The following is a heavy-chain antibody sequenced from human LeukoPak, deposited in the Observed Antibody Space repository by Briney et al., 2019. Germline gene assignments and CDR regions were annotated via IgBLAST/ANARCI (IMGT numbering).Heavy chain of an antibody. CDR2: IYTNGST. Sequence: SETLSLTCTVSGGSISSYYWSWIRQPAGKGLEWIGRIYTNGSTNYNPSLKSRVTMSVDTSKNQFSLKLSSVTAADTAVYYCARGELGYCSSTSCYRLDPWGQGTLVTVSS. J-gene: IGHJ5*02. CDR1: GGSISSYY. V-gene: IGHV4-4*07. D-gene: IGHD2-2*02. CDR3: ARGELGYCSSTSCYRLDP.